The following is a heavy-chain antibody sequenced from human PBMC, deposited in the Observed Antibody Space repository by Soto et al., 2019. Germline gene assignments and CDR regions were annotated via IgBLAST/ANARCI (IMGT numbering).Heavy chain of an antibody. J-gene: IGHJ6*03. CDR1: GYTFTSYY. CDR3: ARGPADYGDYASPNYYYYYMDV. V-gene: IGHV1-8*01. CDR2: MNPNSGNT. Sequence: ASVKVACKASGYTFTSYYINWVRQATGQGLEWMGWMNPNSGNTGYAQKFQGRVTMTRNTSISTAYMELSSLRSEDTAVYYCARGPADYGDYASPNYYYYYMDVWGKGTTVTVSS. D-gene: IGHD4-17*01.